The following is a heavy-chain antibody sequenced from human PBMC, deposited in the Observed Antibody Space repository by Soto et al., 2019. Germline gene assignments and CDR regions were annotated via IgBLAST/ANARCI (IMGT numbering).Heavy chain of an antibody. Sequence: GESLKLSCKGSGYSFTSYWIGWVRQMPGKGLEWMGIIYPGDSDTRYSPSFQGQVTISADKSISTAYLQWSSLKASDTAMYYCARPYYDSSGYYKYYFDYWGQGTLVTVSS. CDR2: IYPGDSDT. V-gene: IGHV5-51*01. D-gene: IGHD3-22*01. CDR3: ARPYYDSSGYYKYYFDY. CDR1: GYSFTSYW. J-gene: IGHJ4*02.